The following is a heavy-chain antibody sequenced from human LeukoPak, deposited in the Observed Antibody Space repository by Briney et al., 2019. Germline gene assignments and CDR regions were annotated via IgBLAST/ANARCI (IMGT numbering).Heavy chain of an antibody. CDR2: ISAYNGNT. J-gene: IGHJ4*03. CDR1: GYIFNNYG. D-gene: IGHD6-13*01. CDR3: ARGIAGACLIDS. Sequence: ASVKVSFTSSGYIFNNYGIAWVRQAPGQGLEWMGWISAYNGNTNYAQKLQGRVTMTTDTSTSTAYMELRSLRSDDTAVYYCARGIAGACLIDSWGQGTLVTVSS. V-gene: IGHV1-18*01.